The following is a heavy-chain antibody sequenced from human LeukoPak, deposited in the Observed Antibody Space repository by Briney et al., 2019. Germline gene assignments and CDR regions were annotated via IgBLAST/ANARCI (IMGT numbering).Heavy chain of an antibody. D-gene: IGHD3-3*01. CDR1: GYTFTGYY. CDR3: ASHSAGRGLISTDDAFDI. J-gene: IGHJ3*02. V-gene: IGHV1-2*02. CDR2: INPNSGDT. Sequence: ASVKVSCKASGYTFTGYYMHWVRQAPGQGLEWMGWINPNSGDTKIAQKFQGRVTMTRDTSISTAYMELSSLISDDTAVYYCASHSAGRGLISTDDAFDIWGQGTMVTVSS.